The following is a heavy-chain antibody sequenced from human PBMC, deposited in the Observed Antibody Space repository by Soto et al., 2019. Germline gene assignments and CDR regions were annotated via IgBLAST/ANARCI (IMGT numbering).Heavy chain of an antibody. D-gene: IGHD6-13*01. Sequence: GGSLTLSCAASGFTFSSYWMHWVRQAPGKWLVWVSRINSDGSSTSYADSVKGRFTISRDNAKNTPYLQMNSLRAEDTAVYYCARGSPPAAAGGWDWGQGTLVTVSS. J-gene: IGHJ4*02. CDR2: INSDGSST. V-gene: IGHV3-74*01. CDR1: GFTFSSYW. CDR3: ARGSPPAAAGGWD.